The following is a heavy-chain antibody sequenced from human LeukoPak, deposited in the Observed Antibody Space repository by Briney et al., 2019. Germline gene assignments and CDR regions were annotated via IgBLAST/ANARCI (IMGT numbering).Heavy chain of an antibody. CDR2: ISSGSSYI. Sequence: RGSLRLSCAASGVTFSTHRMNWDRKPSGKGLEGVSSISSGSSYIYYADSVKGRFTISRDNAKNSLYLQMNSLRAEDTAVYYCARDLGRGYFDYWGQGTLVTVSS. CDR3: ARDLGRGYFDY. V-gene: IGHV3-21*01. J-gene: IGHJ4*02. CDR1: GVTFSTHR.